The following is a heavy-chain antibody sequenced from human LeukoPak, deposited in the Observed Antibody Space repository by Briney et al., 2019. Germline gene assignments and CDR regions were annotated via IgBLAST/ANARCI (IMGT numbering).Heavy chain of an antibody. J-gene: IGHJ4*02. D-gene: IGHD4-11*01. CDR2: IYYSGST. V-gene: IGHV4-31*03. CDR3: AKTTVSLYFDY. Sequence: KPSQTLSLTCTVSGGSISSGGYYWSWIRQHPGRGLEWIGYIYYSGSTYYNPSLKSRVTISVDTSKNQFSLKLSSVTAADTAVYYCAKTTVSLYFDYWGQGTLVTVSS. CDR1: GGSISSGGYY.